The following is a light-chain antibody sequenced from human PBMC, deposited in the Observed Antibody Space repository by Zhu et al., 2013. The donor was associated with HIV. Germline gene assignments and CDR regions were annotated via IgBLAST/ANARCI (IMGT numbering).Light chain of an antibody. J-gene: IGKJ2*01. CDR3: LQYNNWPPAYT. Sequence: EIVMTQSPATLSVSPGERATLSCRASQTVNRNVAWYQQSPGQAPRLLIHGASTRATDVPARFSGSGPGTEFTLTISSLQSEDFAVYYCLQYNNWPPAYTFGQGTKLEIK. CDR2: GAS. V-gene: IGKV3-15*01. CDR1: QTVNRN.